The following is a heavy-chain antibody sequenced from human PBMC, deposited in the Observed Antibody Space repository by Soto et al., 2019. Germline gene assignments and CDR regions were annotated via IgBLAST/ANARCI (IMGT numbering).Heavy chain of an antibody. CDR2: INAGNGNT. J-gene: IGHJ3*02. V-gene: IGHV1-3*01. CDR1: GYTFTSYA. CDR3: ARDLEYCSSTSCYVLGAFDI. D-gene: IGHD2-2*01. Sequence: ASVKVSCKASGYTFTSYAMHWVRQAPGQRLEWMGWINAGNGNTKYSQKVQGRVTITRDTSASTAYMELSSLRSEDTAVYYCARDLEYCSSTSCYVLGAFDIWGQGTMVTVSS.